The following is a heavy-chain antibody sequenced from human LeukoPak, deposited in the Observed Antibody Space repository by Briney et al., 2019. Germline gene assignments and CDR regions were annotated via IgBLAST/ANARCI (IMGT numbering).Heavy chain of an antibody. CDR2: ISGSGGST. D-gene: IGHD3-10*01. CDR3: AKGLHGSGRDY. Sequence: GGSLRLSCAASGFTFSSYGMHWVRQAPGKGLEWVSAISGSGGSTYYADSVKGRFTISRDDSKNTLYLQMNSLRAEDTAVYYCAKGLHGSGRDYWGQGTLVTVSS. J-gene: IGHJ4*02. CDR1: GFTFSSYG. V-gene: IGHV3-23*01.